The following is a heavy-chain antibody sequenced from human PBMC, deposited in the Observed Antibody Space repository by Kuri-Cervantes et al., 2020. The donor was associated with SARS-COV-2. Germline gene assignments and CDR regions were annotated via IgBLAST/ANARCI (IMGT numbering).Heavy chain of an antibody. CDR2: ISTYNANA. V-gene: IGHV1-18*04. CDR3: AGGFDYGDYPYYYGMDV. D-gene: IGHD4-17*01. J-gene: IGHJ6*02. Sequence: ASVKVSCKASGYTFTTYGITWVRQAPGQGLEWMGWISTYNANADYAQKLQGRVTMTTDTSPSIAYMELRSLRSDDTAIYYCAGGFDYGDYPYYYGMDVWGQGTTVTVSS. CDR1: GYTFTTYG.